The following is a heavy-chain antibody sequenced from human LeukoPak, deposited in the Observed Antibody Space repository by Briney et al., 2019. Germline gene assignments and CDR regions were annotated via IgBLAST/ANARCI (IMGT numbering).Heavy chain of an antibody. CDR1: GGTFSSYA. CDR2: IIPIFGTA. D-gene: IGHD6-13*01. J-gene: IGHJ4*02. CDR3: ASFRIAAARRYFDY. Sequence: ASVKVSCKASGGTFSSYAISWVRQAPGQGLEWMGGIIPIFGTANYAQKFQGRVTITADESTSTAYMELSSLRSEDTAVYYCASFRIAAARRYFDYWGQGTLVTASS. V-gene: IGHV1-69*13.